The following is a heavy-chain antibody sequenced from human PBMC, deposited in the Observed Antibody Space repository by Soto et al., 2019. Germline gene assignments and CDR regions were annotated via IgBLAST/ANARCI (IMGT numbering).Heavy chain of an antibody. CDR2: IIPIFGTA. J-gene: IGHJ4*02. Sequence: SVKVSCKXSGGTFSSYAISWVRQAPGQGLEWMGGIIPIFGTANYAQKFQGRVTITADESTSTAYMELSSLRSEDTAVYYCARDRLDYYDSSGYYGYWGQGTLVTVSS. V-gene: IGHV1-69*13. CDR3: ARDRLDYYDSSGYYGY. D-gene: IGHD3-22*01. CDR1: GGTFSSYA.